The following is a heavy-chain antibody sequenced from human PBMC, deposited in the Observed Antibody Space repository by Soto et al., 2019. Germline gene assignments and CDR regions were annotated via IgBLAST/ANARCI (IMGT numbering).Heavy chain of an antibody. J-gene: IGHJ5*02. CDR2: IIPIFGTA. Sequence: SVKVSCKASGGTFSTYTITWVRQAPGQGLEWMGEIIPIFGTANYAQKFQGRVTITADESTSTAYMELSSLRSEDTAVYYCARDRGPSSGYYPYWFDPWGQGTLVTVSS. V-gene: IGHV1-69*13. CDR1: GGTFSTYT. D-gene: IGHD3-22*01. CDR3: ARDRGPSSGYYPYWFDP.